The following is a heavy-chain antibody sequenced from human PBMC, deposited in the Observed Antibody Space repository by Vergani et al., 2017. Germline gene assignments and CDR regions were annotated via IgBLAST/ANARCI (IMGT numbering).Heavy chain of an antibody. Sequence: QVQLKESGPGLVKPSETLSLTCTVSNFFISSNAYYWGWIRQAPGRGLEWIGSLHHNGATSHNPSLRSRVTISVDTSKNQFSLKLSSVTAADTAVYYCARVGSTTTVVTPGGNYYYYGMDVWGQGTTVTVSS. CDR1: NFFISSNAYY. D-gene: IGHD4-23*01. J-gene: IGHJ6*02. CDR2: LHHNGAT. CDR3: ARVGSTTTVVTPGGNYYYYGMDV. V-gene: IGHV4-38-2*02.